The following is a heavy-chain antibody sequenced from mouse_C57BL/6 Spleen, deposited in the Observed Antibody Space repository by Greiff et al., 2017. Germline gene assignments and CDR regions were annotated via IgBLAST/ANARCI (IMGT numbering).Heavy chain of an antibody. CDR1: GYTFTDYN. Sequence: VQLKQSGPELVKPGASVKIPCKASGYTFTDYNMDWVKQSHGKSLEWIGDINPNNGGTIYNQKFKGKATLTVDKSSSTAYMELRSLTSEDTAVYYCARRYYYGSRWFAYWGQGTLVTVSA. J-gene: IGHJ3*01. V-gene: IGHV1-18*01. CDR3: ARRYYYGSRWFAY. D-gene: IGHD1-1*01. CDR2: INPNNGGT.